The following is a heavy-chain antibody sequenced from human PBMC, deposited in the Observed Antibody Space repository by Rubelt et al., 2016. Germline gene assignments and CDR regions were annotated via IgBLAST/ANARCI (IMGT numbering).Heavy chain of an antibody. V-gene: IGHV4-34*01. CDR2: INHSGST. J-gene: IGHJ4*02. CDR3: ARFKSFSMADY. D-gene: IGHD5-24*01. Sequence: SWIRQPPGKGLEWIGEINHSGSTNYNPSLKSRVTISVDTSKNQFSLKLSSVTAADTAVYYCARFKSFSMADYWGQGTLVTVSS.